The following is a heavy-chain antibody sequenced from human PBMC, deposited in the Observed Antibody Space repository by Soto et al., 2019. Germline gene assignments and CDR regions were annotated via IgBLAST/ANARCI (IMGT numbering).Heavy chain of an antibody. CDR1: GGSISSGDYK. V-gene: IGHV4-30-4*01. J-gene: IGHJ4*02. Sequence: QVQLQESGPGLVKPSQTLSLTCTVSGGSISSGDYKWSWIRQPPGKGLEWIGYIYYSGYNYNNPSLKSRVTMSVDMSKNLFSLKLSSVTAADTAVYYCARSDNYVPFEYWGQGTLVTVSS. CDR3: ARSDNYVPFEY. CDR2: IYYSGYN. D-gene: IGHD4-4*01.